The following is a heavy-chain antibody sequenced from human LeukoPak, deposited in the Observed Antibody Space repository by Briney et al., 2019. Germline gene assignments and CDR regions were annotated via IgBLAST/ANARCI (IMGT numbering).Heavy chain of an antibody. Sequence: SETLSLTCTVSGGSISSSSYYWGWIRQPPGKGLEWIGSIYYSGSTYYNPSLKSRVTISVDTSKNQFSLRLSSVTAADTAVYYCAGAQEWFGRWFDPWGQGTLVTVSS. CDR2: IYYSGST. V-gene: IGHV4-39*01. J-gene: IGHJ5*02. D-gene: IGHD3-10*01. CDR1: GGSISSSSYY. CDR3: AGAQEWFGRWFDP.